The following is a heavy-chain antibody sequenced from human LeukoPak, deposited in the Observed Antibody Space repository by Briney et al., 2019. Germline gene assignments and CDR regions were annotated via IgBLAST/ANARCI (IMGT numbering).Heavy chain of an antibody. CDR2: ITSDGSST. J-gene: IGHJ4*02. CDR3: ARHPDGSLSLDY. CDR1: GFTFSSYW. D-gene: IGHD1-26*01. V-gene: IGHV3-74*01. Sequence: GGSLRLSCAASGFTFSSYWMHWVRQAPGKGLVWVSRITSDGSSTSYADSVKGRFTISRDNAKNTLYLQMNSLRAEDTAVYYCARHPDGSLSLDYWGQGTLVTVPS.